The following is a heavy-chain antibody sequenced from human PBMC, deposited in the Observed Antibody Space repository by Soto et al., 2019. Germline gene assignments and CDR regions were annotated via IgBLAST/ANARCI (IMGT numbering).Heavy chain of an antibody. CDR3: ARHLSHLKPGWFDP. CDR2: ISDDGTNK. V-gene: IGHV3-30*01. CDR1: GFTFSAYA. Sequence: XGSLMLAWAASGFTFSAYAMHLVRQAPGKGLEWVALISDDGTNKFYADFVKARFTISRDNSESTLYLQMNTLRPEDTAVYYCARHLSHLKPGWFDPWGQGTLVTVSS. J-gene: IGHJ5*02. D-gene: IGHD3-3*02.